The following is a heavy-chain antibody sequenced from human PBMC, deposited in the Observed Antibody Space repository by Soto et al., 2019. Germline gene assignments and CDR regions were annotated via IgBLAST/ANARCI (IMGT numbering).Heavy chain of an antibody. Sequence: QVQLVQSGAEVKKPVSSVKVSCKASGGTFSSYAISWVRQAPGQGLEWMGGIIPIFGRANYAQKFQGRVTITAAASTSTAYMELSSLRSEDTAVYYCAQTLGLAVAGPGRFDLWGRGTLVTVSS. CDR3: AQTLGLAVAGPGRFDL. V-gene: IGHV1-69*12. CDR1: GGTFSSYA. J-gene: IGHJ2*01. D-gene: IGHD6-19*01. CDR2: IIPIFGRA.